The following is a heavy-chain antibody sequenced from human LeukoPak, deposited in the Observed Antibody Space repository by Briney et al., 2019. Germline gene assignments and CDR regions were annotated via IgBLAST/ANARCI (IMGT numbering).Heavy chain of an antibody. CDR2: SIPIFGTA. J-gene: IGHJ4*02. Sequence: SVKVSCKASGGTFSSYAISWVRQAPGQGLEWMGRSIPIFGTANYAQKFQGRVTITTDESTSTAYMELSSLRSEDTAVYYCARDPPERGTAMVWGQGTLLTVSS. D-gene: IGHD5-18*01. CDR3: ARDPPERGTAMV. CDR1: GGTFSSYA. V-gene: IGHV1-69*05.